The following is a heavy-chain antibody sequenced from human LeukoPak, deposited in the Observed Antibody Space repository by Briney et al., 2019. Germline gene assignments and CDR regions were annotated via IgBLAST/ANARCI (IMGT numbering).Heavy chain of an antibody. CDR3: ARDHMWFGEGIFDY. J-gene: IGHJ4*02. CDR1: GYTFTSYG. D-gene: IGHD3-10*01. CDR2: ISTYNGNT. Sequence: ASVKVSCKASGYTFTSYGISWVRQAPGQGLEWMGWISTYNGNTYYAQKLQGRVTMTTGTSTSTAYMELRSLRSDDTAVYYCARDHMWFGEGIFDYWGQGILVSVSS. V-gene: IGHV1-18*01.